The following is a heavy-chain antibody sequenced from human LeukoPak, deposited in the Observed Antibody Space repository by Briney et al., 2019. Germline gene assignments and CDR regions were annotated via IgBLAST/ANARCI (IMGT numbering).Heavy chain of an antibody. Sequence: SETLTLTCTVSGGSISSYYWSWIRQPPGKGLEWIGYIYYSGSTNYNPSLKSRVTISVDTSKNQFSLKLSSVTAADTAVYYCARAGSSGWFFHYWGQGTLVTVSS. J-gene: IGHJ4*02. CDR1: GGSISSYY. CDR3: ARAGSSGWFFHY. D-gene: IGHD6-19*01. V-gene: IGHV4-59*01. CDR2: IYYSGST.